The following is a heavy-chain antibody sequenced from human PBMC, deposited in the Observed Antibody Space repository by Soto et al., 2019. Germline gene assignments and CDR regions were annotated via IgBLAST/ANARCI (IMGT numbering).Heavy chain of an antibody. CDR2: MNPNSGNT. J-gene: IGHJ6*02. CDR1: GYTFTSYD. CDR3: ARGQQWLAREYYYYGMDV. V-gene: IGHV1-8*01. Sequence: ASVKVSCKASGYTFTSYDINWVRQATGQELEWMGWMNPNSGNTGYAQKFQGRVTMTRNTSISTAYMELSSLRSEDTAVYYCARGQQWLAREYYYYGMDVWGQGTTVTVSS. D-gene: IGHD6-19*01.